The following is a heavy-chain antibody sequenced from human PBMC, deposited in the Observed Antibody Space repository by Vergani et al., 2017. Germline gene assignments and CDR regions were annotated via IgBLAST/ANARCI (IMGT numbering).Heavy chain of an antibody. Sequence: QVQLQESGPGLVKPSETLSLTCTVSGGSISSYYWSWIRQPPGKGLEWIGYIYYSGSTYYNPSLKSRVTISVDTSKNQFSLKLSSVTAADTAVYYCARDDSSGYYYGAFDIWGQGTMVTVSS. V-gene: IGHV4-30-4*08. D-gene: IGHD3-22*01. CDR3: ARDDSSGYYYGAFDI. J-gene: IGHJ3*02. CDR1: GGSISSYY. CDR2: IYYSGST.